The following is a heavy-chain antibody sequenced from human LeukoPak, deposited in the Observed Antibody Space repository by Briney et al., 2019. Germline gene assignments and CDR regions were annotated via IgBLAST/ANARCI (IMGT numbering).Heavy chain of an antibody. CDR3: ARVDCTSTSCNLHFDY. CDR2: VNPNSGGI. CDR1: GYTFTSYA. V-gene: IGHV1-2*06. J-gene: IGHJ4*02. Sequence: ASVEVSCKASGYTFTSYAMHWVRQAPGQGLEWMGRVNPNSGGINSAQKFQGRVTLTRDTSISTAYMELSRLRSDDTAVYYCARVDCTSTSCNLHFDYWGQGTLVTVSS. D-gene: IGHD2-2*01.